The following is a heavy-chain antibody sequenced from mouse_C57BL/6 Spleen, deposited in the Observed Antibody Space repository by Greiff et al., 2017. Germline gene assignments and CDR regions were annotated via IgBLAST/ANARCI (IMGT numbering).Heavy chain of an antibody. D-gene: IGHD1-1*01. J-gene: IGHJ3*01. CDR1: GFTFSDYY. CDR2: ISNGGGST. V-gene: IGHV5-12*01. Sequence: EVKLMESGGGLVQPGGSLKLSCAASGFTFSDYYMYWVRQTPEKRLEWVAYISNGGGSTYYPDTVKGRFTISRDNAKNTLYLQMSRLKSEDTAMYYCARPFITTVVAPFAYWGQGTLVTVSA. CDR3: ARPFITTVVAPFAY.